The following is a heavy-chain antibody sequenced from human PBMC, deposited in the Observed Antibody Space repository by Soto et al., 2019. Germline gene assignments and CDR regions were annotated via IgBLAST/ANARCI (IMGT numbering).Heavy chain of an antibody. CDR3: ASAGVGYYDSSGYLNIDY. J-gene: IGHJ4*02. Sequence: EVQLVESGGGLVQPGGSLRLSCAASGFTFSSYWMHWVRQAPGKGLVWVSRINSDGSSTSYADSVKGRFTISRDNAKNTLYLQMNSLRAEDTAVYYCASAGVGYYDSSGYLNIDYWGKGTLVTVSS. CDR2: INSDGSST. CDR1: GFTFSSYW. D-gene: IGHD3-22*01. V-gene: IGHV3-74*01.